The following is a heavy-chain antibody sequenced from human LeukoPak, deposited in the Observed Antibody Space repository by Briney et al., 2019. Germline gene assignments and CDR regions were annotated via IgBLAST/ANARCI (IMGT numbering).Heavy chain of an antibody. J-gene: IGHJ4*02. CDR2: INPNSGGT. V-gene: IGHV1-2*02. CDR1: GYTFTGYY. D-gene: IGHD6-13*01. Sequence: ASVKVSCKASGYTFTGYYMHWVRQAPGQGLEWMGWINPNSGGTNYAQKFQGRVTMTRDTSISTAYMELSRLRFDDTAVYYCARRGSSRARPFDYWGQGTPVTVSS. CDR3: ARRGSSRARPFDY.